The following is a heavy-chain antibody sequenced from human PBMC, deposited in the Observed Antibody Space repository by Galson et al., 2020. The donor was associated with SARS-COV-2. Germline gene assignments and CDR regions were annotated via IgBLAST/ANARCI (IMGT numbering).Heavy chain of an antibody. CDR1: GGSISSYY. J-gene: IGHJ3*02. Sequence: SETLSLTCTVSGGSISSYYWSWIRQPAGQGLEWIGRIYTSGSTNYNPSLKSRVTMSVDTSKNQFSLKLSSVTAADTAVYYCARATPTTFGGVIVIPYNAFDIWGQGTMVTVSS. V-gene: IGHV4-4*07. D-gene: IGHD3-16*02. CDR2: IYTSGST. CDR3: ARATPTTFGGVIVIPYNAFDI.